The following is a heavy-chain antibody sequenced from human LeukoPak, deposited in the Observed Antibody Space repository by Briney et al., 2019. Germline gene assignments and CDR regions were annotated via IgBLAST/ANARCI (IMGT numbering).Heavy chain of an antibody. D-gene: IGHD4-17*01. CDR3: ARGDRTVTATNFDY. Sequence: SDTLSLTCALYAASFSGYYTRGIPQPPQKGREWSGEINHRGSTNYNPSLKSRVTISVDTSKNQFSLKLSSVTAADTAVYYCARGDRTVTATNFDYWGQGTLVTVSS. CDR2: INHRGST. V-gene: IGHV4-34*01. CDR1: AASFSGYY. J-gene: IGHJ4*02.